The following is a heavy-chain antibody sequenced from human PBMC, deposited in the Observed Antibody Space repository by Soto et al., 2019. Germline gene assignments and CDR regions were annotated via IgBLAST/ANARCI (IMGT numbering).Heavy chain of an antibody. D-gene: IGHD3-10*01. Sequence: QVQLVQSGAEVKKPGASVKVSCKASGYTFTSYDINWVRQATGQGLEWMGWMNPNSGNTGYAQKFQGRVTMTRNTSISTAYMELSSLRSEDTAVYYCARDSRYLGVGFGGRGMDVWGQGTTVTVSS. CDR3: ARDSRYLGVGFGGRGMDV. CDR2: MNPNSGNT. CDR1: GYTFTSYD. V-gene: IGHV1-8*01. J-gene: IGHJ6*02.